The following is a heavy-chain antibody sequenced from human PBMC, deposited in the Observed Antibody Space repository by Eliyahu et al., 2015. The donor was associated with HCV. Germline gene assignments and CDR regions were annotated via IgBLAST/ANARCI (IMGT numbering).Heavy chain of an antibody. Sequence: EVQLLESGGGLVQPGGSLRLSCAASGFPFSFYAMGWVRQAPGKGXGWVSVIYSGGSSTYYADSVKGRFTISRDDSKNTLYLQMNSLRADDTAVYYCAKEGYGEFTPDYWGQGTLVTVSS. D-gene: IGHD4-17*01. CDR2: IYSGGSST. J-gene: IGHJ4*02. CDR3: AKEGYGEFTPDY. V-gene: IGHV3-23*03. CDR1: GFPFSFYA.